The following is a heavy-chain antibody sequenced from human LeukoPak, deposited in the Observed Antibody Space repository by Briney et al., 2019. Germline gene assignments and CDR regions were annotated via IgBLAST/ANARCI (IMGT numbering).Heavy chain of an antibody. CDR3: AKGGLYYDILTGLYFDY. CDR2: IRYDGNNE. CDR1: GVTFSNYS. Sequence: PGGSLRLSCAASGVTFSNYSMHWVRQAPGKGLEWVAFIRYDGNNEYYADSVKGRFTISRDTSKNTLYLQMNSLRAEDTAVYYCAKGGLYYDILTGLYFDYWGQGTLVTVSS. D-gene: IGHD3-9*01. J-gene: IGHJ4*02. V-gene: IGHV3-30*02.